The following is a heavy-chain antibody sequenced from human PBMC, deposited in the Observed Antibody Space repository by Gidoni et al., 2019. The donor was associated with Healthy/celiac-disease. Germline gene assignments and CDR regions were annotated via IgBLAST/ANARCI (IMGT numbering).Heavy chain of an antibody. J-gene: IGHJ6*02. V-gene: IGHV3-11*01. D-gene: IGHD7-27*01. CDR2: ISSSGSTI. CDR3: ARAWGSVDYYYYGMDV. CDR1: GFTSSAYY. Sequence: QVQLVESGGGLVKPGGSLRLSRAHSGFTSSAYYMIWIRQAPGKGLEWVSYISSSGSTIYYADSVKGRFTISRDNAKNSLYLQMNSLRAEDTAVYYCARAWGSVDYYYYGMDVWGQGTTVTVSS.